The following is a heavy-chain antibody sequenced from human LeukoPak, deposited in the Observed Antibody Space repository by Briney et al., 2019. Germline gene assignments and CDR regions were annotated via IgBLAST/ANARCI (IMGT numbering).Heavy chain of an antibody. CDR2: IKQDGSDQ. V-gene: IGHV3-7*01. J-gene: IGHJ4*02. D-gene: IGHD6-13*01. CDR3: ARNIGTAQQLNY. Sequence: GGSLSLSCAASGFTFSTYWMSWVRQAPGKGLEWVANIKQDGSDQYYVDSVKGRFTISRDNAKNSLYLQMNSLRAEDTAVYYCARNIGTAQQLNYWGQGTLVTVSS. CDR1: GFTFSTYW.